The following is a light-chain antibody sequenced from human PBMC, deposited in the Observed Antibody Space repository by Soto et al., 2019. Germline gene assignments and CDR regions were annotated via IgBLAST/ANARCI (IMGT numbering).Light chain of an antibody. V-gene: IGKV1-12*01. CDR2: ATS. J-gene: IGKJ3*01. CDR3: QQATSFPFT. CDR1: QGISDW. Sequence: DIQMTQSPSSVSASVGDRVTITCRASQGISDWLAWYQQKPGKAPKLLIYATSSLQSGVASRFSGSGSGTDFTLSISSLLPEDFATYYCQQATSFPFTFGPGTKVDI.